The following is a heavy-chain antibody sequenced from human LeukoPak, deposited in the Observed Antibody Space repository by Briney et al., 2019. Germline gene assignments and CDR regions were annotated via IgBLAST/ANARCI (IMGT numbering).Heavy chain of an antibody. J-gene: IGHJ4*02. V-gene: IGHV4-39*01. D-gene: IGHD6-25*01. CDR3: ARGGTGYIDY. CDR1: GGSISSSSYY. Sequence: SETLSLTCTVSGGSISSSSYYWGWIRQPPGKGLEWIGSIYYSGSTYYNPSLKSRVTISVDTSKNQFSLKLSSVTAADTAVYYCARGGTGYIDYWGQGTLVTVSS. CDR2: IYYSGST.